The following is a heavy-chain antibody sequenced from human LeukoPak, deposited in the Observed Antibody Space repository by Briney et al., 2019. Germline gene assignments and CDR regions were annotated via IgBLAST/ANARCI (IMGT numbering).Heavy chain of an antibody. CDR2: INPNSGGT. Sequence: ASVKVSCKASGYTFTGYYMHWVRQAPGQGLEWMGWINPNSGGTNYAQKFQGRVTMTRDTSISTAYMELSRLRSDDTAVYYCARMYSSSSGPSFDYWGQGTPVTVSS. D-gene: IGHD6-6*01. CDR1: GYTFTGYY. CDR3: ARMYSSSSGPSFDY. V-gene: IGHV1-2*02. J-gene: IGHJ4*02.